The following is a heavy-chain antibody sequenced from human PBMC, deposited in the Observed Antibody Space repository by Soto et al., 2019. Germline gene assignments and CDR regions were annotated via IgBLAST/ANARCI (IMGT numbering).Heavy chain of an antibody. CDR2: ISGSGGST. V-gene: IGHV3-23*01. D-gene: IGHD4-17*01. J-gene: IGHJ4*02. CDR1: GFIFSSYA. CDR3: AKTDKGDYQFDY. Sequence: PGGSLRLSCAASGFIFSSYAMSWVRQAPGKGLEWVSAISGSGGSTYYADSVKGRFTISRDNSKNTLYLQMNSLRAEDTAVYYCAKTDKGDYQFDYWGQGTLVTVSS.